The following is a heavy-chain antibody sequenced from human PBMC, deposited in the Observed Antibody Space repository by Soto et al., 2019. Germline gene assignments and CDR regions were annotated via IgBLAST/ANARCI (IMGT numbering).Heavy chain of an antibody. V-gene: IGHV3-74*01. CDR1: GFTFSNFW. J-gene: IGHJ3*01. CDR2: INGDGSST. Sequence: GGSLRLSCAASGFTFSNFWMHWVRQARGKGPVWVSRINGDGSSTSHADSVKGRFTISRDNAENTLFLQMSGLRAEDTAVYYCARAQLLPDDAFDAWGRGTVVTVSS. D-gene: IGHD2-2*01. CDR3: ARAQLLPDDAFDA.